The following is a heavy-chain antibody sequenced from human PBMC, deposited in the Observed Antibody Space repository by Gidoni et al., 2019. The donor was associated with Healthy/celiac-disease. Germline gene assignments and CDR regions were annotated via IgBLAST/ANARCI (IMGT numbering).Heavy chain of an antibody. J-gene: IGHJ6*02. CDR2: INPNSGGP. V-gene: IGHV1-2*02. CDR3: ARPVQDYGMDV. Sequence: QVQLVQSGAEVKKPGASVKVSCKASGYPFTGYYMHWVRQAPGQGLEWMGWINPNSGGPNYAQKFQGRVTMTRDTSISTAYMEPGRLRSDDTAVYYCARPVQDYGMDVWGQGTTVTVSS. CDR1: GYPFTGYY.